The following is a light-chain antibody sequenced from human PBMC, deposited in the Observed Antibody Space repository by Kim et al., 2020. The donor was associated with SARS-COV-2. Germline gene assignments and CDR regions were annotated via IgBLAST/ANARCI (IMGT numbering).Light chain of an antibody. J-gene: IGKJ1*01. CDR2: GAS. CDR3: QQYGSSPWT. CDR1: QGVRSSL. V-gene: IGKV3-20*01. Sequence: EIVLTQSPGTLSLSPGERATPSCRTSQGVRSSLLAWYQQKPGQAPRLLIYGASSRATGIPDRFSGSGSGTDFILTVSGLEPEDFAVYYCQQYGSSPWTFGQGTKVDIK.